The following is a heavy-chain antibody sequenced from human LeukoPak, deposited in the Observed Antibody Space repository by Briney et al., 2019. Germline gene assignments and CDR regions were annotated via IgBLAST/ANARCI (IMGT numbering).Heavy chain of an antibody. CDR2: IKEDGSET. CDR1: GFTFSLHW. Sequence: GGSLRLSCAASGFTFSLHWMSLVRQAPGKGLEWVANIKEDGSETYYVDSVKGRFTISRENAKNSLYLQMNSLRAEDTAVYYCARTDSGVIMMYTIRSAYWGQGTLVTVSS. D-gene: IGHD2-8*01. CDR3: ARTDSGVIMMYTIRSAY. V-gene: IGHV3-7*01. J-gene: IGHJ4*02.